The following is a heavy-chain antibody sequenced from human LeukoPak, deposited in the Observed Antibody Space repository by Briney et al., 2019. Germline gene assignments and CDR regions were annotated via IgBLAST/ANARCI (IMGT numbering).Heavy chain of an antibody. V-gene: IGHV4-4*02. CDR3: ARDDTGVIRGIRFHY. CDR1: GASISSGYW. J-gene: IGHJ4*02. Sequence: SETLSLTCAVSGASISSGYWWSWVRQPPGKGLEWIGDIYHSGSTNHNPSLKSRVTISVDKSKSQFSLNLSSVTAADTAVYYCARDDTGVIRGIRFHYWGQGTLVTVSS. D-gene: IGHD3-10*01. CDR2: IYHSGST.